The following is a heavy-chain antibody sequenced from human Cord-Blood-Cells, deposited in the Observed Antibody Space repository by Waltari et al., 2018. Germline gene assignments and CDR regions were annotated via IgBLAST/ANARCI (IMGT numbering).Heavy chain of an antibody. CDR3: ATWLGDSSGYSLDY. Sequence: QVQLVQSGAAVKKPGAPVKVPCKVSGYTLTELSTHSVRHGPGKGLEWMGGFDPEDGETIYAQKFQGRVTMTEDTSTDTAYMELSSLRSEDTAVYYCATWLGDSSGYSLDYWGQGTLVTVSS. V-gene: IGHV1-24*01. J-gene: IGHJ4*02. CDR1: GYTLTELS. CDR2: FDPEDGET. D-gene: IGHD3-22*01.